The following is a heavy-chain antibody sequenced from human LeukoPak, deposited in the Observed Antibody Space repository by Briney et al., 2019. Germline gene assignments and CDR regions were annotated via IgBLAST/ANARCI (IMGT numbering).Heavy chain of an antibody. CDR1: GFTFSMYS. Sequence: PGGSLRLSCVASGFTFSMYSMNWVRQAPGKGLEWVSYISDTGSPKYYADSVKGRFSISRDNARNTLYLQLNSLRAEDTAIYYCARTVYSTTWERWFDPWGQGTLVTVYS. D-gene: IGHD6-13*01. CDR2: ISDTGSPK. CDR3: ARTVYSTTWERWFDP. V-gene: IGHV3-48*03. J-gene: IGHJ5*02.